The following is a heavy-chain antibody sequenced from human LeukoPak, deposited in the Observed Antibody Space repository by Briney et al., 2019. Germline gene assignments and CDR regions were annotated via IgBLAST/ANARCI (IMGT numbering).Heavy chain of an antibody. Sequence: GGSLRLSCEASGFTFSDHFMDWVHQAPGKGLEWVGRIRKKTNRYTTQYAASVQGKFTISRDDSRNSVYLQMNSLETEDTAVYYCLRVSSTVAGSDYLDYWGQGTPVTVSS. CDR2: IRKKTNRYTT. D-gene: IGHD6-19*01. CDR1: GFTFSDHF. J-gene: IGHJ4*02. V-gene: IGHV3-72*01. CDR3: LRVSSTVAGSDYLDY.